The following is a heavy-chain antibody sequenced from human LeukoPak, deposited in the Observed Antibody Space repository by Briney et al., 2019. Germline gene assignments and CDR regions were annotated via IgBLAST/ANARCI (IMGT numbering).Heavy chain of an antibody. D-gene: IGHD6-19*01. J-gene: IGHJ4*02. Sequence: SETLSLTCTVSGGSISSSSYYWGWIRQPPGKGLEWIGSIYYSGSTYYNPSLKSRVTISVDTTKNQFSLKLSSVTAADTAVYYCARKWQWLVPFDYWGQGTLVTVSS. V-gene: IGHV4-39*07. CDR3: ARKWQWLVPFDY. CDR2: IYYSGST. CDR1: GGSISSSSYY.